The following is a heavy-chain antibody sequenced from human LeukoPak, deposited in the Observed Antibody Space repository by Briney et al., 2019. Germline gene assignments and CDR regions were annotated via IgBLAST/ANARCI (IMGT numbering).Heavy chain of an antibody. CDR1: GFTFSSYG. Sequence: GGSLRLSCAASGFTFSSYGMHWVRQAPGKGLERVAVIWYDGSNKYYADSVKGRFTISRDNSKNTLYLQMNSLRAEDTAVYYCARDPDSYGIDYWGQGTLVTVSS. D-gene: IGHD5-18*01. J-gene: IGHJ4*02. CDR3: ARDPDSYGIDY. CDR2: IWYDGSNK. V-gene: IGHV3-33*01.